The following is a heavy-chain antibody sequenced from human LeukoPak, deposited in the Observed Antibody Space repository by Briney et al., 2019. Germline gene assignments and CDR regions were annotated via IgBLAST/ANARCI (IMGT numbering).Heavy chain of an antibody. CDR1: GGSFSGYY. Sequence: SETLSLTCAVYGGSFSGYYWSWIRQPPGKGLEWIGEINHSGSTNYNPSLKSRVTISVDTYKNQFSLKLSSVTAVDTAVYYCARSSGVLRNWFDPWGQGTLVTVSS. CDR2: INHSGST. V-gene: IGHV4-34*01. CDR3: ARSSGVLRNWFDP. J-gene: IGHJ5*02. D-gene: IGHD2-8*01.